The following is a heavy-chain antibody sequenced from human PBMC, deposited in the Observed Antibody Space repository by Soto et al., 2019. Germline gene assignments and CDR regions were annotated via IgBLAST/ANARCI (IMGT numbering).Heavy chain of an antibody. CDR2: ISSDGTSD. CDR3: ARDLRQGGSYYWGRVGAFDV. D-gene: IGHD3-22*01. CDR1: GFIFNKDA. V-gene: IGHV3-30-3*01. Sequence: QVKLVESGGGVVQPGRSLRLSCAASGFIFNKDAVHWVRQAPGKGLEWVAIISSDGTSDYYADSVKGRFTISRDNSNMTLYLHMNGLRVEDTAIYYCARDLRQGGSYYWGRVGAFDVWGQGTLVTVSS. J-gene: IGHJ3*01.